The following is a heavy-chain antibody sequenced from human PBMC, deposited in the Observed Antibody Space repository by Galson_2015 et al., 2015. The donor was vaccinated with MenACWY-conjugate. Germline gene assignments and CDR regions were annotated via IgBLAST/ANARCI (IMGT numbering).Heavy chain of an antibody. CDR2: ITSSSSTI. D-gene: IGHD5-12*01. V-gene: IGHV3-48*04. J-gene: IGHJ4*02. CDR1: GFSLSKYY. CDR3: ARVGYDESLTPYDY. Sequence: SLRLSCAASGFSLSKYYMNWIRQAPGKGLEWISYITSSSSTIYYADSVKGRFTISRDNAKNSLYLQMNSLRAEDTAVYYCARVGYDESLTPYDYWGRGTLVTVSS.